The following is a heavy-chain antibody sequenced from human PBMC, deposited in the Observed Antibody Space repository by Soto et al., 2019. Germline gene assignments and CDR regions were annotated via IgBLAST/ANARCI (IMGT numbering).Heavy chain of an antibody. V-gene: IGHV3-23*01. Sequence: EVQLLESGGGLVQPGGSLRLSCAASGFPLSTYGMTWVRQAPGKGLEWVSAITGTGGNTYYVDYVKGRFTSSRDKSKNMLYLQVNSLRVEATAVYYCARIRGYWYGLDVWGQGTTVTVSS. J-gene: IGHJ6*02. CDR1: GFPLSTYG. CDR2: ITGTGGNT. CDR3: ARIRGYWYGLDV.